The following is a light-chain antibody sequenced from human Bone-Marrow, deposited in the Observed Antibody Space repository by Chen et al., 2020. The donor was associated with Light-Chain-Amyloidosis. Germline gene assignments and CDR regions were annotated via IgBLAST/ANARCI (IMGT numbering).Light chain of an antibody. CDR2: GAS. J-gene: IGKJ4*01. CDR3: KQYNNWAVT. V-gene: IGKV3-15*01. CDR1: QSVGGD. Sequence: EVVMTQSQATLSVSPGERATLSCRASQSVGGDVAWYQQKPGQAPRLLVYGASTRATGLPVRFSGSGSRAEFALTISSLQSEDFAVYYCKQYNNWAVTFGGGTKVEIK.